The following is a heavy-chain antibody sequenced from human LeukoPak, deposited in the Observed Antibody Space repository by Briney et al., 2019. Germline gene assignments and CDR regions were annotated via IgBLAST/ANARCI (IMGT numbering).Heavy chain of an antibody. V-gene: IGHV1-24*01. J-gene: IGHJ4*02. Sequence: ASVKVSCKVSGYTLTELSMHWVRQAPGKGLEWMGGFDPEDGETIYAQKFQGRVTMTEDTSTDTAYMELSSPRSEDTAVYYCALDQRWLQLFGYWGQGTLVTVSS. CDR1: GYTLTELS. CDR3: ALDQRWLQLFGY. CDR2: FDPEDGET. D-gene: IGHD5-24*01.